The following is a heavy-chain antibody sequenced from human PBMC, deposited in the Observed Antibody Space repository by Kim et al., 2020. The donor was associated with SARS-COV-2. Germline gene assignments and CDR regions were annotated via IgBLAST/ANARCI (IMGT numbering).Heavy chain of an antibody. Sequence: GGSLRLSCAASGFTFSSYSMNWVRQAPGKELEWVSYISSSSTIYYADSVKGRFTISRDNAKNSLYLQMNSLRDEDTAVYYCASQLGDSFHYYYYGMDVWGQGTTVTVSS. CDR3: ASQLGDSFHYYYYGMDV. CDR1: GFTFSSYS. D-gene: IGHD5-18*01. V-gene: IGHV3-48*02. J-gene: IGHJ6*02. CDR2: ISSSSTI.